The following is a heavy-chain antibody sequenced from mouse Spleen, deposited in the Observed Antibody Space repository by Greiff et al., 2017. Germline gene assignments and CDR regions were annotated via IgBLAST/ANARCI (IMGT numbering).Heavy chain of an antibody. CDR1: GYSITSGYY. Sequence: EVKLVESGPGLVKPSQSLSLTCSVTGYSITSGYYWNXIRQFPGNKLEWMGYISYDGSNNYNPSLKNRISITRDTSKNQFFLKLNSVTTEDTATYYCAGDYGTFPFAYWGQGTLVTVSA. D-gene: IGHD1-1*01. J-gene: IGHJ3*01. CDR3: AGDYGTFPFAY. V-gene: IGHV3-6*01. CDR2: ISYDGSN.